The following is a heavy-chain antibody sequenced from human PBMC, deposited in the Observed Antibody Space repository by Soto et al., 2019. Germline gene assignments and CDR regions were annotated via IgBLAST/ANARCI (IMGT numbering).Heavy chain of an antibody. D-gene: IGHD2-2*01. V-gene: IGHV3-21*01. CDR3: APFGLPAANYMDV. CDR1: GFTFSSYS. CDR2: ISGSSTYI. J-gene: IGHJ6*03. Sequence: WGSLRLSCAASGFTFSSYSMNWVRQAPGKGLEWVSSISGSSTYIYYADSMKGRFTISRDNAKNSLFLQMNSLRAEDTAVYYCAPFGLPAANYMDVWGKGTTVTVSS.